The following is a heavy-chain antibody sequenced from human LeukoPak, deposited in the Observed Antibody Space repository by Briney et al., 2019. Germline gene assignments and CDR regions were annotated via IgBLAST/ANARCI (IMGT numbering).Heavy chain of an antibody. Sequence: PGGSLRLSCAASGFTFSDYILDWVRQAPGKGLEWVGRIRRGTNNYTTEYAASVKGRFIISRDDSKNSLYLHMNSLKTEDTAVYHCTRDGGDSTKTAFDMWGQWTMVTVSS. CDR3: TRDGGDSTKTAFDM. J-gene: IGHJ3*02. D-gene: IGHD2/OR15-2a*01. CDR2: IRRGTNNYTT. CDR1: GFTFSDYI. V-gene: IGHV3-72*01.